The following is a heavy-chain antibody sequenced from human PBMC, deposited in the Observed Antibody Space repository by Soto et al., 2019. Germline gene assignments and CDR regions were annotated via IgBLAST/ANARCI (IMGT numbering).Heavy chain of an antibody. CDR1: GFTFSSYG. J-gene: IGHJ6*02. V-gene: IGHV3-33*01. CDR3: ARDLGDYYDLYGMDV. CDR2: IWYDGSNK. Sequence: HPGGSLRLSCAASGFTFSSYGMHWVRQAPGKGLEWVAVIWYDGSNKYYADSVKGRFTISRDNSKNTLYLQMNSLRAEDTAVYYCARDLGDYYDLYGMDVWGQGTTVTFSS. D-gene: IGHD3-16*01.